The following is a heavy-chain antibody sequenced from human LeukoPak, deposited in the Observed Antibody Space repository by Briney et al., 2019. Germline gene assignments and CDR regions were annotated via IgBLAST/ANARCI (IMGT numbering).Heavy chain of an antibody. V-gene: IGHV3-21*01. CDR3: AELGITMIGGV. D-gene: IGHD3-10*02. CDR2: ISSSSSYI. Sequence: GGSLRLSCAASGFTFSTYNMNWVRQAPGKGLEWVSSISSSSSYIYYADSVKGRFTISRDNAKNSLYLQMNSLRAEDTAVYYCAELGITMIGGVWGKGTTVTISS. CDR1: GFTFSTYN. J-gene: IGHJ6*04.